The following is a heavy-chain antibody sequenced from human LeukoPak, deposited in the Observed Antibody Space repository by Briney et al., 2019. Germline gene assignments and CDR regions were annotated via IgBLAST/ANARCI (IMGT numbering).Heavy chain of an antibody. CDR1: GFTFSSYG. D-gene: IGHD6-19*01. J-gene: IGHJ4*02. Sequence: GGSLRLSCAASGFTFSSYGMHWVRQAPGKGLEWLAFIRYDGSNKYYADSVKGRFTISRDNSKNTLYLQMNSLRAEDTAVYYCAKVMWLAGAGTDYWGQGTLVTVSS. V-gene: IGHV3-30*02. CDR3: AKVMWLAGAGTDY. CDR2: IRYDGSNK.